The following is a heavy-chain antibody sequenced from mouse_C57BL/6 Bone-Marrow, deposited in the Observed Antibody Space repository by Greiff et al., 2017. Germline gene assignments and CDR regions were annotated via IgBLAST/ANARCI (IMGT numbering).Heavy chain of an antibody. Sequence: VQLQQSGPELVKPGASVKMSCKASGYTFTDYNMHWVKQSHGKSLEWIGIINPKNGGTSYNQKFKGKATLTVNKSSSTAYMELRSLTSEDSAVYYCASRGLLTEYFDVWGTGTTVTVSS. D-gene: IGHD2-13*01. J-gene: IGHJ1*03. V-gene: IGHV1-22*01. CDR3: ASRGLLTEYFDV. CDR1: GYTFTDYN. CDR2: INPKNGGT.